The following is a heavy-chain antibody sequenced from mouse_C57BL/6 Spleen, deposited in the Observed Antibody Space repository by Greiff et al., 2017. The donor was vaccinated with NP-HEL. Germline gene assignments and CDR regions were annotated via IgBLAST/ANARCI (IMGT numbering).Heavy chain of an antibody. Sequence: EVQLVESGGDLVKPGGSLKLSCAASGFTFSSYGMSWVRQTPDKRLEWVATISSGGSYTYYPDSVKGRFTISRDNANNTLYLQMSSLKSEDTAMYYCARSYGNYDYFDYWGQGTTLTVSS. CDR1: GFTFSSYG. V-gene: IGHV5-6*01. CDR3: ARSYGNYDYFDY. D-gene: IGHD2-1*01. CDR2: ISSGGSYT. J-gene: IGHJ2*01.